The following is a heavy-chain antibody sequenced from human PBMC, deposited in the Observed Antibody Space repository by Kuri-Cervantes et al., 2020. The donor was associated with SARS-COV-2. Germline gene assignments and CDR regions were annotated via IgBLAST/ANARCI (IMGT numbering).Heavy chain of an antibody. J-gene: IGHJ4*02. Sequence: GESLKISCAASGFTFSSYGMHWVRQAPGKGLEWVAVISYDGSNKYYADSVKGRFTISRDNSKNTLYLQMNSLRAEDTAVYYCAKDWWSRGIAAAGRPTGVDYWGQGTLVTGSS. V-gene: IGHV3-30*18. CDR3: AKDWWSRGIAAAGRPTGVDY. D-gene: IGHD6-13*01. CDR1: GFTFSSYG. CDR2: ISYDGSNK.